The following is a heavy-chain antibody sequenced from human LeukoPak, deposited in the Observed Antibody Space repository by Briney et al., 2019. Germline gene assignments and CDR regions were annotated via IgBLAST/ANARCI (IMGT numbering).Heavy chain of an antibody. CDR3: AREASLGKSGAFDI. D-gene: IGHD1-26*01. Sequence: GGFLRLSCAASGFTFSDYYMSWIRQAPGKGLEWVSYISSSGSTIYYAGSVKGRFTISRDNAKNSLYLQMNSLRAEDTAVYYCAREASLGKSGAFDIWGQGTMVTVSS. V-gene: IGHV3-11*04. CDR2: ISSSGSTI. CDR1: GFTFSDYY. J-gene: IGHJ3*02.